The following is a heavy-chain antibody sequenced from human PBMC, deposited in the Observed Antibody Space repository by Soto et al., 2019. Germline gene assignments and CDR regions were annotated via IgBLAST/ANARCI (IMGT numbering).Heavy chain of an antibody. V-gene: IGHV4-4*07. CDR1: GASISGFY. D-gene: IGHD1-1*01. CDR2: IYATGTT. Sequence: SETLSLTCTVSGASISGFYWSWIPKSAGKGLEWIGRIYATGTTDYNPSLKSRVMMSVDTSNKQFSLKLRSVTAADTAVYYCVRDGTKTLRDWFDPWGQGISVTVSS. CDR3: VRDGTKTLRDWFDP. J-gene: IGHJ5*02.